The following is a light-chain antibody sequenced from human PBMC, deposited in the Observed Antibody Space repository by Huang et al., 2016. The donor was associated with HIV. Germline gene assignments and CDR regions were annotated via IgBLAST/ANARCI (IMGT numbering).Light chain of an antibody. J-gene: IGKJ1*01. CDR1: QNITKS. V-gene: IGKV1-39*01. Sequence: DIQMTQSPPSLSASVGDRVTFTCRANQNITKSLNWYQQKPGKAPKHLLYAASTLESGVPSRFSGSGSGSRFTLNIGNLQPEDFATYYWQQSFRVPRTFG. CDR3: QQSFRVPRT. CDR2: AAS.